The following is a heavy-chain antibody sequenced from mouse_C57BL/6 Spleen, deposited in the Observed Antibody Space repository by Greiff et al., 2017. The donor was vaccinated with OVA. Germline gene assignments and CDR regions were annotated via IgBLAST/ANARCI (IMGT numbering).Heavy chain of an antibody. CDR3: SGSSSWYFDV. CDR2: IRSKSNNYAT. D-gene: IGHD1-1*01. V-gene: IGHV10-1*01. CDR1: GFSFNTYA. Sequence: DVKLVESGGGLVQPTGSLKLSCAASGFSFNTYAMNWVRQAPGKGLEWVARIRSKSNNYATYYADSVKDRFTISRDDSESMLYLQMNNLKTEDTAMYYCSGSSSWYFDVWGTGTTVTVSS. J-gene: IGHJ1*03.